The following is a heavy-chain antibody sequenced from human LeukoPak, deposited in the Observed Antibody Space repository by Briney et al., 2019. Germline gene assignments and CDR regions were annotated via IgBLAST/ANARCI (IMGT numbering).Heavy chain of an antibody. CDR2: ISFHGTDT. D-gene: IGHD5-24*01. V-gene: IGHV3-30*04. J-gene: IGHJ4*02. CDR3: ARRSRDGWYFDY. CDR1: GFTFISYA. Sequence: PGGSLRLSCAASGFTFISYAIHWVRQAPGKGLEWVAVISFHGTDTFYADSVKGRFTISRDNSKNTLYLQMNSLRTEDTAVYYCARRSRDGWYFDYWGQGTLVTVSS.